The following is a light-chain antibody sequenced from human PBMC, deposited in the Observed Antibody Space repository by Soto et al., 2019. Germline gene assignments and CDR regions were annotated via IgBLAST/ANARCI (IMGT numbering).Light chain of an antibody. Sequence: QSVLTQPPSASGTPGQRVTISCSGSFDNETNKVYWYQQLPGTAPKLLIYRNDQRPSGVADRFSGSNSGTSASLAISGLRSEDEADYYCVAWDDRLSVVVFGGGTKVTVL. CDR3: VAWDDRLSVVV. CDR1: FDNETNK. CDR2: RND. V-gene: IGLV1-47*01. J-gene: IGLJ2*01.